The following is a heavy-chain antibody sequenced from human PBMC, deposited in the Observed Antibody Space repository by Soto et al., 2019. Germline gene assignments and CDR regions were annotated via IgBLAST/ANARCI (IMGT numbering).Heavy chain of an antibody. CDR3: VKVQSGYYDILTGYYPLFY. D-gene: IGHD3-9*01. J-gene: IGHJ4*02. CDR2: ISSNGGST. Sequence: PGGSLRLSCSASGFTFSSYAMHWVRQAPGKGLEYVSAISSNGGSTYYADSVKGRFTISRDNSKNTLYLQMSSLRAEDTAVYYCVKVQSGYYDILTGYYPLFYWGQGTLVTDSS. V-gene: IGHV3-64D*08. CDR1: GFTFSSYA.